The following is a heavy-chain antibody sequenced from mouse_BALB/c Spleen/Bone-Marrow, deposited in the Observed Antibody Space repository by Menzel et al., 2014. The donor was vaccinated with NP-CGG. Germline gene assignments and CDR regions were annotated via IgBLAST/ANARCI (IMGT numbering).Heavy chain of an antibody. CDR1: GFSFNSYG. J-gene: IGHJ3*01. CDR3: ARHAYYDQTEVSFVY. V-gene: IGHV5-9-2*01. Sequence: DVHLVESGGGLVKSGGSLKLSCAASGFSFNSYGMSWVRQTPEKRLEWVATISGGGXYTFYPDSVKGRFTISRDNAKNNLYLQLSSLRSEDTALYYCARHAYYDQTEVSFVYWGQGTLVTVSA. CDR2: ISGGGXYT. D-gene: IGHD2-4*01.